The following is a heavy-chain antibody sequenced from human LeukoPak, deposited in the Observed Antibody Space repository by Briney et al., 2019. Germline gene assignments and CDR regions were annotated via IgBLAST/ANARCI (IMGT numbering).Heavy chain of an antibody. V-gene: IGHV3-74*01. CDR3: ARAPSEIGGYYPEYFRH. J-gene: IGHJ1*01. Sequence: GGSLRLSCAASGFTFSSYWMHWVRQAPGKGVVWVSRIKSDGSTNYADSVKGRFTISRDNAKDTVSLQMNSLRAEDTGVYYCARAPSEIGGYYPEYFRHWGQGTLVTVSS. CDR2: IKSDGST. CDR1: GFTFSSYW. D-gene: IGHD3-22*01.